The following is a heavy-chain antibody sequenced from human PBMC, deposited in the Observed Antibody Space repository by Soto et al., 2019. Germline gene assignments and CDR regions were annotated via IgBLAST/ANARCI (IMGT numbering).Heavy chain of an antibody. Sequence: SETLSLTCAVSGGSISSGGYSWSWIRQPPGKGLEWIGYIYHSGSTYYDPSLKSRVTISVDRSKNQFSLKLSSVTAADTAVYYCARGVGDDYSNYYFDYWGQGTLVTVSS. CDR2: IYHSGST. J-gene: IGHJ4*02. V-gene: IGHV4-30-2*01. D-gene: IGHD4-4*01. CDR3: ARGVGDDYSNYYFDY. CDR1: GGSISSGGYS.